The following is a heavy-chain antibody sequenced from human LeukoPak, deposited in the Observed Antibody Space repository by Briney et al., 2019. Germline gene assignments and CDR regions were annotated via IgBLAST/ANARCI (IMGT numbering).Heavy chain of an antibody. CDR1: GGSVNNYC. J-gene: IGHJ4*02. CDR3: AGHAAISAAGTAPFDN. V-gene: IGHV4-59*08. D-gene: IGHD6-13*01. Sequence: SETLSLTCTVSGGSVNNYCWSWIRQPPGKGLDWIGYIYRGSTKYNPSLKSRVTISMDTSQNRISLKLISVTAADTAVYYCAGHAAISAAGTAPFDNWGQGTLVTVSS. CDR2: IYRGST.